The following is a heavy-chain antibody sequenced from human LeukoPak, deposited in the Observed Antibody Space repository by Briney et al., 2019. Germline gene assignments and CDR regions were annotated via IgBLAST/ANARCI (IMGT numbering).Heavy chain of an antibody. CDR1: GVSFSGYY. J-gene: IGHJ4*02. D-gene: IGHD3-10*01. V-gene: IGHV4-34*01. CDR2: IHHSGTT. CDR3: ASDYYGSGSFSYFDY. Sequence: PSETLSLTCAASGVSFSGYYWSWIRQSPGKGLEWIGDIHHSGTTNYNPSLKSRVTISTDTSKDQFSLKLSSVTAADTAVYYCASDYYGSGSFSYFDYWGQGTLVTVSS.